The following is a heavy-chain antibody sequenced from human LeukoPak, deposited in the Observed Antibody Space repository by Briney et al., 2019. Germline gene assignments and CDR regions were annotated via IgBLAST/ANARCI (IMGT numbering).Heavy chain of an antibody. J-gene: IGHJ4*02. D-gene: IGHD3-10*01. V-gene: IGHV4-38-2*02. CDR3: ARRFGDPFDY. Sequence: SETLSLTCNVSGYSISSGYYWGWIRPPPGKGLEWIGSIYHSGSTYQNPSLKSRVSISVHTSKNQFSLRLSSVTAADTAVYYCARRFGDPFDYWGQGTLVTVSS. CDR2: IYHSGST. CDR1: GYSISSGYY.